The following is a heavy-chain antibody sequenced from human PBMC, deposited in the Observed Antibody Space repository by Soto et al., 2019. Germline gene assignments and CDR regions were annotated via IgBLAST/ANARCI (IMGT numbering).Heavy chain of an antibody. Sequence: TSETLSLTCTVSGDSLSGYYWGWIRQPPGKGLEWIGSIYYSGSTNYNPSLKSRVTISVDTSKNQFSLKLSSVTAADTAVYYCARAYGDYVFDYWGQGTLVTVSS. CDR2: IYYSGST. CDR3: ARAYGDYVFDY. CDR1: GDSLSGYY. V-gene: IGHV4-59*01. J-gene: IGHJ4*02. D-gene: IGHD4-17*01.